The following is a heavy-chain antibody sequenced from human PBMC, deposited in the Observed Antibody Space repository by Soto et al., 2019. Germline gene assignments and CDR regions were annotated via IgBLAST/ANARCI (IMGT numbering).Heavy chain of an antibody. J-gene: IGHJ6*03. V-gene: IGHV3-23*01. Sequence: EVQLLESGGGLVQPGGSLRLSCAASGFTFSSYAMSWVRQAPGKGLERVSAISGSGGSTYYADSVKGRFTISRDNSKNTLYLQMNSLRAEDTAVYYCAKLPGSNYYYYYMDVWGKGTTVTVSS. D-gene: IGHD3-9*01. CDR2: ISGSGGST. CDR3: AKLPGSNYYYYYMDV. CDR1: GFTFSSYA.